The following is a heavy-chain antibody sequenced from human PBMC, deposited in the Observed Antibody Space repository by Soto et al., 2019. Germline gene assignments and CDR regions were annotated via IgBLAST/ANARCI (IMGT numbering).Heavy chain of an antibody. V-gene: IGHV3-30*04. CDR2: ISYDGSNK. D-gene: IGHD1-26*01. Sequence: QVQLVESGGGVVQPGRSLRLSCAASGFTFSSYAMHWVRQAPGKGLEWVAVISYDGSNKYYADSVKGRFTISRDNSKNTLYLQMNSLRAEDTAVYYCARSYSGIYLDYWGQGTLVTVSS. J-gene: IGHJ4*02. CDR3: ARSYSGIYLDY. CDR1: GFTFSSYA.